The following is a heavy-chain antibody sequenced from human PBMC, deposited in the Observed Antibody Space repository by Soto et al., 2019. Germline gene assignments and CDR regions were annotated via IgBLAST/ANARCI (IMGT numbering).Heavy chain of an antibody. V-gene: IGHV3-23*01. CDR1: GFTFSSYA. J-gene: IGHJ6*02. D-gene: IGHD7-27*01. CDR3: AKDPAPITGDEYMDV. CDR2: ISGSGDNT. Sequence: PGGSLRLSCGASGFTFSSYAVTWVRQAPGKGLEWVSTISGSGDNTYYADSAKGRFTISRDNSKNTLYMQMNSLRAEDTAVYYCAKDPAPITGDEYMDVWGQGTTVTVSS.